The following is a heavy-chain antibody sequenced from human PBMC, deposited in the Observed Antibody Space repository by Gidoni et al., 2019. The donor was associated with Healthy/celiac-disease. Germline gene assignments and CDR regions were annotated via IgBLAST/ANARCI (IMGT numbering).Heavy chain of an antibody. CDR2: IIPIFGTA. J-gene: IGHJ4*02. CDR3: ARDGPFVEGAGRGG. D-gene: IGHD6-19*01. V-gene: IGHV1-69*06. CDR1: GGTFSRYA. Sequence: QVQLVQSGAEGKKPGSSVKFSCKASGGTFSRYAISWLRQAPGQGLGWMGGIIPIFGTANYAQKFQGRVTITADKSTSKAYMELSSLRSEDTAVYYCARDGPFVEGAGRGGWGQGTLVTVSS.